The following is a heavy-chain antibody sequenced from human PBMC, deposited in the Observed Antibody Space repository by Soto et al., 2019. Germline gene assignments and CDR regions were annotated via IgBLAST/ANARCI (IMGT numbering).Heavy chain of an antibody. CDR3: AKERGYIVVVPAALDY. CDR1: GFTFGSYA. CDR2: ISGSGGST. V-gene: IGHV3-23*01. J-gene: IGHJ4*02. D-gene: IGHD2-2*01. Sequence: GGSLRLSCAASGFTFGSYAMSWVRQAPGKGLEWVSAISGSGGSTYYADSVKGRFTISRDNSKNTLYLQMNSLRAEDTAVYYCAKERGYIVVVPAALDYWGQGTLVTVSS.